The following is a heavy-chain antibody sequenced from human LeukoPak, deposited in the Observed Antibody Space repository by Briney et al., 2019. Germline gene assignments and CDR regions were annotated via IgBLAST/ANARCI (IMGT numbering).Heavy chain of an antibody. Sequence: GGSLRLSCAASGFTFSSYGMHWVRQAPGKGLEWVAFIRYDGSNKYYADSVKGRFTISRDNAKNSLYLQMNSLRAEDTAVYYCARAYYYDSSGYYYDLLGAFDIWGQGTMVTVSS. J-gene: IGHJ3*02. D-gene: IGHD3-22*01. CDR2: IRYDGSNK. V-gene: IGHV3-30*02. CDR3: ARAYYYDSSGYYYDLLGAFDI. CDR1: GFTFSSYG.